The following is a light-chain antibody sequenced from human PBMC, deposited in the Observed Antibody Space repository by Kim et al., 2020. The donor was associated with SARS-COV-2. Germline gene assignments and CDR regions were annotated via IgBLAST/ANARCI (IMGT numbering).Light chain of an antibody. CDR3: NSRDSSGNHVV. V-gene: IGLV3-19*01. J-gene: IGLJ2*01. CDR1: SLRSYY. Sequence: LGQTVRITCQGDSLRSYYASWYQKKPGQAPVLVIYGKNNRPSGIPDRFSGSSSGNTASLTITGAQAEDEADYYCNSRDSSGNHVVFGGGTQLTVL. CDR2: GKN.